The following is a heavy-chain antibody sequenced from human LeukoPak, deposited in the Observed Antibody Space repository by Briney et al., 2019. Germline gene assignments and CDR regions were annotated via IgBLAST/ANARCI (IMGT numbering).Heavy chain of an antibody. CDR1: GGTFSSYA. D-gene: IGHD1-26*01. CDR2: IIPILGIA. J-gene: IGHJ5*02. Sequence: ASVKVSCKASGGTFSSYAISWVRQAPGQGLEWMGRIIPILGIANYAQKFQGRVTITADKSTSTAYMELSSLRSEDTAVYYCARGGYPNWFDPWGQGTLVTVSS. V-gene: IGHV1-69*04. CDR3: ARGGYPNWFDP.